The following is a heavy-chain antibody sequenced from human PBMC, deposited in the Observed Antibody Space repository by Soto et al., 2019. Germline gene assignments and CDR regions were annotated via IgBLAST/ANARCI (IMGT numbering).Heavy chain of an antibody. V-gene: IGHV3-23*01. CDR2: ISGSGGGT. CDR1: GFTFSSYA. CDR3: AKGDSSWSYFDF. Sequence: PGVSLRLSCAASGFTFSSYAMSWVRQAPGKGLEWVSIISGSGGGTYYADSVKGRFTISRDNSKNTLYLQVNSLRAEDTAVYYCAKGDSSWSYFDFWGQGTLVTVSS. J-gene: IGHJ4*02. D-gene: IGHD6-13*01.